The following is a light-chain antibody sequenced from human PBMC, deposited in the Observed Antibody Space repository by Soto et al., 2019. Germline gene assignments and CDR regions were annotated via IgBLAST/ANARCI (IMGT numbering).Light chain of an antibody. CDR1: TSNIGANH. J-gene: IGLJ1*01. CDR2: ATD. CDR3: AAWDDSLNGYV. Sequence: QSVLTQPPSAAGTPGQRVIISCSGSTSNIGANHVNWYQQFPGTAPKLLIFATDRRPSGVPARFSGSKSGTSASLAISGLQSADEADYYCAAWDDSLNGYVFGTGTKVTVL. V-gene: IGLV1-44*01.